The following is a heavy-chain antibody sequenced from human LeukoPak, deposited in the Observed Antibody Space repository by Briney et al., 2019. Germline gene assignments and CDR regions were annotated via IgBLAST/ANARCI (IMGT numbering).Heavy chain of an antibody. CDR2: INHSGST. D-gene: IGHD6-13*01. CDR3: AREADGSWLVDY. J-gene: IGHJ4*02. CDR1: GGSFSGYY. Sequence: PSETLPLTCAVYGGSFSGYYWSWIRQPPGKGLEWIGEINHSGSTNYNPSLKSRVTISVDTSKNQFSLKLSSVTAADTAVYYCAREADGSWLVDYWGQGTLVTVSS. V-gene: IGHV4-34*01.